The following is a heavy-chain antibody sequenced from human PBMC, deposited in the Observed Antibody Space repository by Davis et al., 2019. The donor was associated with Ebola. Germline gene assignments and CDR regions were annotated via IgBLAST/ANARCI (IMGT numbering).Heavy chain of an antibody. V-gene: IGHV3-74*01. D-gene: IGHD1-26*01. CDR2: INSDGSST. CDR3: ARVWANYYYYGMDV. Sequence: HTGGSLRLSCAASGFTFSSYWMHWVRQAPGKGLVWVSRINSDGSSTSYADSVKGRFTISRDNAKNTLYLQMNSLRAEDTAVYYCARVWANYYYYGMDVWGKGTTVTVSS. J-gene: IGHJ6*04. CDR1: GFTFSSYW.